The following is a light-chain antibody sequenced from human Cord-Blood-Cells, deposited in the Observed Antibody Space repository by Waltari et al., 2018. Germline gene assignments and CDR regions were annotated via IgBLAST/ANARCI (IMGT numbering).Light chain of an antibody. CDR3: QQYNNWPPLT. CDR2: GAS. Sequence: EIVMTQSPATLSVSPGERATPSCRASQSVSSNLAWYQQKPGQAPRLLIYGASTRATGIPARFSGSRSGTEFTLTISSLQSEDFAVYYCQQYNNWPPLTFGGGTKVEIK. J-gene: IGKJ4*01. CDR1: QSVSSN. V-gene: IGKV3-15*01.